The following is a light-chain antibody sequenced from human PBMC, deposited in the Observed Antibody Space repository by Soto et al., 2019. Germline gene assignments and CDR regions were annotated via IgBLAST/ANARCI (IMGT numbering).Light chain of an antibody. CDR2: DVI. CDR1: SSDVGSYNR. J-gene: IGLJ2*01. V-gene: IGLV2-18*02. CDR3: TSYTSASTFGI. Sequence: QSALTQPPSVSGSPGQSVTISCTGTSSDVGSYNRVSWYQQPPGAAPKLIIHDVIKRPSGVPDRFSGSKSGNTASLIISELQAEDEGDYYCTSYTSASTFGIFGGGTKLTVL.